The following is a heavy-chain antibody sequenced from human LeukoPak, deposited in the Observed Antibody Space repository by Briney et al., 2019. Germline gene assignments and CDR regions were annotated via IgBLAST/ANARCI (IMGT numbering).Heavy chain of an antibody. Sequence: PGGSLRLSCAASGFTFSSYSMNWVRQAPGKGLEWVSYISSSSSTIYYADSVKGRFTISRDNAKNSLYLQMNSLRAEDTAVYYCALLTGVLLGGLDLWGRGTLVAVSS. CDR3: ALLTGVLLGGLDL. CDR1: GFTFSSYS. CDR2: ISSSSSTI. D-gene: IGHD7-27*01. J-gene: IGHJ2*01. V-gene: IGHV3-48*01.